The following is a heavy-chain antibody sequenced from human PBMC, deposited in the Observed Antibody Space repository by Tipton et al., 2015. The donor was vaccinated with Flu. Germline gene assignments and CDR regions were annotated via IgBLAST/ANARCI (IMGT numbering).Heavy chain of an antibody. V-gene: IGHV4-39*07. CDR2: TYYSGST. CDR3: ARLWWGLGDAFDI. J-gene: IGHJ3*02. Sequence: TLSLTCTVSGGSISSSSYYWGWIRQPPGKGPEWIGNTYYSGSTYSNPSLRSRVTISVDTSKNQFSLKLRSVTAADTAVYYCARLWWGLGDAFDIWGQGSLVTVSS. CDR1: GGSISSSSYY. D-gene: IGHD2-21*01.